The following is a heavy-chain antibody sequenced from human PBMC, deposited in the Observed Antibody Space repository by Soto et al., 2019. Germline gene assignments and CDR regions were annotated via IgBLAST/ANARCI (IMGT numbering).Heavy chain of an antibody. CDR3: ARNHIAASGTSAYDI. Sequence: GGSLRLSCAASGFTFSDYYMSWIRQAPGKGLEWVSYISPSSSYTNYAVSVKGRFTISRDNAKNSVYLQMNSLRAEDTAVYYCARNHIAASGTSAYDIWGQGTMVTVSS. D-gene: IGHD6-13*01. CDR2: ISPSSSYT. V-gene: IGHV3-11*06. J-gene: IGHJ3*02. CDR1: GFTFSDYY.